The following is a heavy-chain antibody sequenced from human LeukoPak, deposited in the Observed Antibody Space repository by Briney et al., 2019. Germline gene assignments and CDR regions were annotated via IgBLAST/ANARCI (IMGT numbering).Heavy chain of an antibody. J-gene: IGHJ6*02. Sequence: PGGSLRLSCAASGFTFSSYAMSWVRQAPGKGLDWVSAVTASAGNTYYADSVKGRFTISRDNSKNTLYLQVNSLRAEDTAVYYCAKGDYYGSGSTFKNGMDVWGPGTTVTVSS. CDR1: GFTFSSYA. CDR2: VTASAGNT. CDR3: AKGDYYGSGSTFKNGMDV. V-gene: IGHV3-23*01. D-gene: IGHD3-10*01.